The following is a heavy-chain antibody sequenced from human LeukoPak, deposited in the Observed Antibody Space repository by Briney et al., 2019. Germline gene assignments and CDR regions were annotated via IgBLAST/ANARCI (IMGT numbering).Heavy chain of an antibody. CDR3: ARQGSGYSYGYRVWLDY. V-gene: IGHV4-39*01. CDR1: GGSISSSSYY. J-gene: IGHJ4*02. Sequence: PSETLSLTCTVSGGSISSSSYYWGWIRQPPGKGLEWIGSIYYSGSTYYNPSLKSRVTISVDTSKNQFSLKLSSVTAADTAVYYCARQGSGYSYGYRVWLDYWGQGTLVTVSS. D-gene: IGHD5-18*01. CDR2: IYYSGST.